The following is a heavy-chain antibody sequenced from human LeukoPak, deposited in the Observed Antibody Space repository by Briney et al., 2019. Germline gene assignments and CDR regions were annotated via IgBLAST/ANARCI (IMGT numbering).Heavy chain of an antibody. CDR2: IYSGGST. D-gene: IGHD5-24*01. CDR3: AKFRGTLRDGYETD. Sequence: GGSLRLSCAASGFTVSSNYMSWVRQAPGKGLEWVSVIYSGGSTYYADSVKGRFTISRDNSKNTLYLQMNSLRAEDTAVYYCAKFRGTLRDGYETDWGQGTLVTVSS. V-gene: IGHV3-53*01. CDR1: GFTVSSNY. J-gene: IGHJ4*02.